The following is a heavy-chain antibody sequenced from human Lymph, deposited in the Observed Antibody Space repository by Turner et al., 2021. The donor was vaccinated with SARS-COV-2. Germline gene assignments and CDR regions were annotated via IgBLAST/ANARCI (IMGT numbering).Heavy chain of an antibody. CDR1: GFTFSSYG. CDR3: ARGSAGGDV. J-gene: IGHJ6*02. D-gene: IGHD6-13*01. Sequence: QVQLVGSWGGVVQPGGFLRLSCSASGFTFSSYGMHWVGQAPGKGLGGVAFKWYDGRNKYYADSVKGRFTISRDKSKNTLYLQMNSLRAEDTAVYYCARGSAGGDVWGQGTTVTVSS. CDR2: KWYDGRNK. V-gene: IGHV3-33*01.